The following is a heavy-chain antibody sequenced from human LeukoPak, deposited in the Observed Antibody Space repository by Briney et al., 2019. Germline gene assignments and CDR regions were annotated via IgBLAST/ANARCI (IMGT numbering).Heavy chain of an antibody. CDR1: GYTFTGYY. D-gene: IGHD3-9*01. CDR2: INPNSGGT. V-gene: IGHV1-2*02. CDR3: ARDPDILTGYPKSDY. J-gene: IGHJ4*02. Sequence: SVKLSCKASGYTFTGYYMHWVRQAPGQGLEWMGWINPNSGGTNYAQKFQGRVTMTRDTSISTAYMELSRLRSEDTAVYYGARDPDILTGYPKSDYWGQGTLVTVSS.